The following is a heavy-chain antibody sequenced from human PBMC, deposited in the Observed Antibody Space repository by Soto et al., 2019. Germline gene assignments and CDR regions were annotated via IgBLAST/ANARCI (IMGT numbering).Heavy chain of an antibody. V-gene: IGHV1-69*01. CDR2: IIPLFGTA. Sequence: QVQLAQSGAEVKKPGSSVKVSCKASGGTFSSFGFNWVRQAPGQGLEWMGGIIPLFGTANYAEKFQGRVTISADEGTSTASMELIGLRSEDTAIYYCARDRSMDGYNSRSFDYWGQGTLVTVS. J-gene: IGHJ4*02. D-gene: IGHD5-12*01. CDR3: ARDRSMDGYNSRSFDY. CDR1: GGTFSSFG.